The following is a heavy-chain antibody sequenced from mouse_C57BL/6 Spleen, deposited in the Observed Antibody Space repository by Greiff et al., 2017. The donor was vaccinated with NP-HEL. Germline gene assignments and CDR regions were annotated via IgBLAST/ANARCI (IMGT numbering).Heavy chain of an antibody. CDR1: GFSLTSYG. Sequence: QVQLKESGPGLVQPSQSLSITCTVSGFSLTSYGVHWVRQSPGKGLEWLGVIWSGGSTDYNAAFISRLSISKDNSKSQVFFKMNSLQADDTAIYYCARRDDGYYWFAGWGQGTLVTVSA. D-gene: IGHD2-3*01. CDR2: IWSGGST. V-gene: IGHV2-2*01. CDR3: ARRDDGYYWFAG. J-gene: IGHJ3*01.